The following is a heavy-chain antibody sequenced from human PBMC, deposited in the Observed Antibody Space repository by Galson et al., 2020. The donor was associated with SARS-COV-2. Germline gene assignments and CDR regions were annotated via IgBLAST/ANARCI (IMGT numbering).Heavy chain of an antibody. Sequence: LSLTCVVSGFTFSNYGMHWVRQAPGKGLEWVAVISNDGNNKYYADSVKGRISISRDNSKNTLYLQMNSLRTEDTAVYYCAKAGHCSSTGCYVAYFYYYMDVWGKGTTVTVSS. J-gene: IGHJ6*03. D-gene: IGHD2-2*01. V-gene: IGHV3-30*18. CDR1: GFTFSNYG. CDR3: AKAGHCSSTGCYVAYFYYYMDV. CDR2: ISNDGNNK.